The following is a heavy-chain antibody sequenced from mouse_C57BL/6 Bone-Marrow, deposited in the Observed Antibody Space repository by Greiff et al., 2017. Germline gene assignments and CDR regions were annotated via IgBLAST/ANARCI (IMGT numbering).Heavy chain of an antibody. CDR1: GYTFTSYW. D-gene: IGHD2-5*01. CDR2: IDPSDSYT. J-gene: IGHJ3*01. V-gene: IGHV1-59*01. Sequence: QVHVKQPGAELVRPGTSVKLSCKASGYTFTSYWMHWVKQRPGQGLEWIGVIDPSDSYTNYNQKFKGKATLTVDTSSSTAYMQLSSLTSEDSAVYYCARDYYSKGGFAYWGQGTLVTVSA. CDR3: ARDYYSKGGFAY.